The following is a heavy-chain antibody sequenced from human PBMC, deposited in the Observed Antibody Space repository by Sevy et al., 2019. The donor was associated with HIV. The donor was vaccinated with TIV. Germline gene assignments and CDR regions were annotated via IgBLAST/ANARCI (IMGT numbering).Heavy chain of an antibody. J-gene: IGHJ3*02. CDR3: ARDAYYYDSSGYDAFDI. Sequence: SETLSLICTVSGGSISSYYWSWIRQPPGKGLEWIGYIYYSGSTNYNPSLKSRVTISVDTSKNQFSLKLSSVTAADTAVYYCARDAYYYDSSGYDAFDIWGQGTMVTVSS. CDR1: GGSISSYY. V-gene: IGHV4-59*01. CDR2: IYYSGST. D-gene: IGHD3-22*01.